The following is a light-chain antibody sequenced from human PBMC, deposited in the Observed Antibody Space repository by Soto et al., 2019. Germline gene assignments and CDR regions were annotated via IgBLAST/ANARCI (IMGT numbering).Light chain of an antibody. J-gene: IGLJ2*01. CDR3: CSYAGSSTDVV. CDR2: EGS. Sequence: QSALTQAASVSGSPGQSITISCTGTSSEVGSYNLVSWYQQHPGKAPKLMIYEGSKRPSGVSNRFSGSKSGNTASLTISGLQAEDEADYYCCSYAGSSTDVVFGGGTKLTVL. CDR1: SSEVGSYNL. V-gene: IGLV2-23*01.